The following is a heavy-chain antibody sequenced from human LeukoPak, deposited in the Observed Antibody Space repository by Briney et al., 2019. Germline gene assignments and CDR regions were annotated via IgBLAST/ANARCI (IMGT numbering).Heavy chain of an antibody. V-gene: IGHV4-39*01. CDR1: GGSISSSSYY. CDR3: ARHWGSDWYLPGDAFDI. Sequence: SETLSLTCTVSGGSISSSSYYWGWVRQPPGKGLEWIASIYYNGVTYYNPSLTSRVTISVDTSKNQFSLNLTSLTVADTAVFYCARHWGSDWYLPGDAFDIWGQGTMVTVSS. J-gene: IGHJ3*02. D-gene: IGHD6-19*01. CDR2: IYYNGVT.